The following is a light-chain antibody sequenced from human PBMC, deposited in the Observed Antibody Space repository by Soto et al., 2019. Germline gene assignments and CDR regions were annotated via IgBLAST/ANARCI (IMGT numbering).Light chain of an antibody. CDR1: QAVLYNSNNKNY. J-gene: IGKJ1*01. CDR2: CSS. V-gene: IGKV4-1*01. Sequence: DIVMTQSPDSLAVSLGERATINCKSSQAVLYNSNNKNYIAWYQQKPGQPPKLLIYCSSTREFGVPDRISVSGSGTDFSLTISSLQAEDVAVYYCQQYYSAPWTFGQGTKVE. CDR3: QQYYSAPWT.